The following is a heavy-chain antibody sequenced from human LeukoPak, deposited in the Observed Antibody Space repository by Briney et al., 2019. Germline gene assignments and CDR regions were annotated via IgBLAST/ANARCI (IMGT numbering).Heavy chain of an antibody. V-gene: IGHV3-23*01. J-gene: IGHJ4*02. D-gene: IGHD2-2*01. CDR3: AKDQGYCSSASCRRFFDY. Sequence: PGGTLRLSCAASGLTFGIYGMTWVRQAPGKGLEWVSTISGDGGSTYYAGSVKGRFTIYRDNSKNTLYLQMNSLRAEDTAVYYCAKDQGYCSSASCRRFFDYWGQGTLVTVSS. CDR2: ISGDGGST. CDR1: GLTFGIYG.